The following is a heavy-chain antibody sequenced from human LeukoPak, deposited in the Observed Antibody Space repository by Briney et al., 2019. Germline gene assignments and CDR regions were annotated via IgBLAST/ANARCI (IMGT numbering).Heavy chain of an antibody. J-gene: IGHJ4*02. CDR2: ISSSSSYI. CDR3: ARAHNWKYGSFDF. Sequence: GGSLRLSGAASGFTFSSYSMNWVRQAPGKGLEWVSCISSSSSYIYYADSVKGRFTISRDNAKNSLYLQMNSLRAEDTAVYYCARAHNWKYGSFDFWGQGTLVTVSS. V-gene: IGHV3-21*01. CDR1: GFTFSSYS. D-gene: IGHD1-7*01.